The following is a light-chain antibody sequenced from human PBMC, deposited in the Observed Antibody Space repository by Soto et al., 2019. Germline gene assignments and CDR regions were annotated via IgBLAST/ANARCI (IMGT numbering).Light chain of an antibody. CDR3: QQAASFPIT. Sequence: DLQMTQSPSSVSASAADRVTITCGASQGVSSWLAWYQQKPGEAPNLLIYTASSLQGGVVSRCSGSGCGADFILTINGLQAEDFATYYCQQAASFPITFGQGTRLEIK. CDR1: QGVSSW. V-gene: IGKV1-12*01. J-gene: IGKJ5*01. CDR2: TAS.